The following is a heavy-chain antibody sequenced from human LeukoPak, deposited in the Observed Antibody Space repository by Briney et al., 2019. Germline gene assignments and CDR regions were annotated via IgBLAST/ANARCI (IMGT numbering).Heavy chain of an antibody. Sequence: TGGSLRLSCAASGFTFSSYAMSWVRQAPGKGLEWVSAISGSGGNTYYADSVKGRFTISRDNSKNTLYLQMNSLRAEDTAVCYCAKALRFLEWFPYYMDVWGKGTTVTVSS. D-gene: IGHD3-3*01. CDR3: AKALRFLEWFPYYMDV. V-gene: IGHV3-23*01. CDR2: ISGSGGNT. J-gene: IGHJ6*03. CDR1: GFTFSSYA.